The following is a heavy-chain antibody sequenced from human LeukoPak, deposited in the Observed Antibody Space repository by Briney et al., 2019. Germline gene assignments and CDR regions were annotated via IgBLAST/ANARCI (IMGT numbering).Heavy chain of an antibody. CDR3: ARELPYSGSYGAFDI. V-gene: IGHV4-39*07. CDR2: IYTSGST. CDR1: GGSISSSSYY. Sequence: PSETLSLTCTVSGGSISSSSYYWGWIRQPPGKGLEWIGRIYTSGSTNYNPSLKSRVTMSVDTSKNQFSLKLSSVTAADTAVYYCARELPYSGSYGAFDIWGQGTMVTVSS. D-gene: IGHD1-26*01. J-gene: IGHJ3*02.